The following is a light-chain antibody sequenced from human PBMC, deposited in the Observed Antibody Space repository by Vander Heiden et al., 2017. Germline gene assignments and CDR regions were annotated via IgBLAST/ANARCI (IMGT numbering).Light chain of an antibody. Sequence: DIVMTQSPLSLPVTPGEQASISCRSSQRLRHSNGYDYLYLYLQKPGQSPQLRIYLGSNRACGVPDRFSGSGSDTDFALKISSGEAEDVGVYFYRQALHTPFSFGRRTKVDIK. V-gene: IGKV2-28*01. CDR2: LGS. CDR1: QRLRHSNGYDY. CDR3: RQALHTPFS. J-gene: IGKJ3*01.